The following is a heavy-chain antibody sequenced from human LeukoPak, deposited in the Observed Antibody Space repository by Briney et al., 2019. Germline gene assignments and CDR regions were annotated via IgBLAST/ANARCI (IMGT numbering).Heavy chain of an antibody. J-gene: IGHJ4*02. CDR3: AKDPPYNYDSSGYPGGY. V-gene: IGHV3-30*18. CDR1: GFTFSSYG. Sequence: GRSLRLSCAASGFTFSSYGMHWVRQAPGKGLEWVAVISYDGSNKYYADSVKGRFTISRDNSKSTLYLQMSSLRAEDTAVYYCAKDPPYNYDSSGYPGGYWGQGTLVTVSS. D-gene: IGHD3-22*01. CDR2: ISYDGSNK.